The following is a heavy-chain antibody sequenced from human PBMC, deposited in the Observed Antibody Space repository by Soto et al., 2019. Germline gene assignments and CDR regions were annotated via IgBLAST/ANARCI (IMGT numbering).Heavy chain of an antibody. Sequence: EVQVLESGGGLVQPGGSLRLSCEGSGFTVSSHAMTWIRQAPGKGPEWVSTVTADGGTYYADSVKGRFAMSRDTSXXTXXLQMNSLGAEDTAAHSCAPHVSCSGGSRQYAAFAIRGQGPMVTVSS. CDR1: GFTVSSHA. CDR3: APHVSCSGGSRQYAAFAI. CDR2: VTADGGT. D-gene: IGHD2-15*01. J-gene: IGHJ3*02. V-gene: IGHV3-23*01.